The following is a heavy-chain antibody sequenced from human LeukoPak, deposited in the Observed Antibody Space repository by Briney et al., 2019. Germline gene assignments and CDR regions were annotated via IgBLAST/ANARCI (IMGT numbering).Heavy chain of an antibody. CDR3: ARESEAGYSSSWYSSGAFDI. CDR1: GYTFTGYY. V-gene: IGHV1-2*02. D-gene: IGHD6-13*01. Sequence: ASVKVSCKASGYTFTGYYMHWVRQAPGQGLEWMGWINPNSGGTNYAQKFQGRVTMTRDTSISTAYMELSRLRSDDTAVYYCARESEAGYSSSWYSSGAFDIWGQGTMVTVSS. CDR2: INPNSGGT. J-gene: IGHJ3*02.